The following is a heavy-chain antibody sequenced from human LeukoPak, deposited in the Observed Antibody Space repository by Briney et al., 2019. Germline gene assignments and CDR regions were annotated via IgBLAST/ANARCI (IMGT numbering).Heavy chain of an antibody. D-gene: IGHD3-10*01. V-gene: IGHV3-30*02. CDR3: AKGDTLLWFGDHRGGWFDP. J-gene: IGHJ5*02. Sequence: GGSLRLSCAASGFTFSSYGMHWVRQAPGKGPEWVAFIRYDGSNKYYADSVKGRFTISRDNSKNTLYLQMNSLRAEDTAVYYCAKGDTLLWFGDHRGGWFDPWGQGTLVTVSS. CDR1: GFTFSSYG. CDR2: IRYDGSNK.